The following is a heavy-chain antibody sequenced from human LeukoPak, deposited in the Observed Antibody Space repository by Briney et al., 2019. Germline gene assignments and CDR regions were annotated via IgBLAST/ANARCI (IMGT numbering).Heavy chain of an antibody. J-gene: IGHJ4*02. Sequence: GGSLRLSCAASGFTVSSNYMSWVRQAPGKGLEWVSVIYSGGSTYYADSVKGRFTISRDNSKNTLYLQMNSLRAEDTAVYYCARDGPPLRDCSSTSCYFDYWGQGTLVTVSS. CDR1: GFTVSSNY. D-gene: IGHD2-2*01. CDR2: IYSGGST. V-gene: IGHV3-53*01. CDR3: ARDGPPLRDCSSTSCYFDY.